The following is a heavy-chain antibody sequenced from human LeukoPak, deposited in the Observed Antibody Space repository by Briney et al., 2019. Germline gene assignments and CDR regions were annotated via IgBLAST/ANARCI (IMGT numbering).Heavy chain of an antibody. CDR1: GFSLNASRMC. D-gene: IGHD7-27*01. CDR3: ARMNRGNYFDY. Sequence: SGPTLVNPTQTLTLTCTFFGFSLNASRMCVSWIRQPPGKALEWLARIDWDDDTYYSTSLNTRLTISKDTSKNQVVLTMTNMDPVDTATYYCARMNRGNYFDYWGQGTLVTVSS. CDR2: IDWDDDT. J-gene: IGHJ4*02. V-gene: IGHV2-70*11.